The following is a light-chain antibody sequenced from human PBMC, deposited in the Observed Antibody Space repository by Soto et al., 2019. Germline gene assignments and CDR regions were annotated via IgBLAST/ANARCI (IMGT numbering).Light chain of an antibody. Sequence: DIQMIQSPSTLSASVGDRVTITCRASQSINSWLAWYQQKPGKTPKLLIYKASNLESGVPSRFSGSGSGTEFTLTISSLQPDDFATYYCQQYNSYSSFGQGTKVEIK. CDR1: QSINSW. CDR3: QQYNSYSS. V-gene: IGKV1-5*03. CDR2: KAS. J-gene: IGKJ1*01.